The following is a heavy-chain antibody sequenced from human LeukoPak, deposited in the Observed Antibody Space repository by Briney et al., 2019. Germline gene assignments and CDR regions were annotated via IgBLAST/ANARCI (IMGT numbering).Heavy chain of an antibody. CDR3: ARSVEGYCRGGSCYYYSYYMDV. CDR2: INHSGST. D-gene: IGHD2-15*01. Sequence: PSETLSLTCAVYGGSSSGYYWSWIRQPPGKGLEWIGEINHSGSTNYNPSLKSRVTISVDTSKNQFSLKLSSVTAADTAVYYCARSVEGYCRGGSCYYYSYYMDVWGKGTTVTVSS. V-gene: IGHV4-34*01. CDR1: GGSSSGYY. J-gene: IGHJ6*03.